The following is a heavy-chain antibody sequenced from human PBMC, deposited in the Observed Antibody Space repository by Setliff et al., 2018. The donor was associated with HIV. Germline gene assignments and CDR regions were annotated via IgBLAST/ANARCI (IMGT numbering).Heavy chain of an antibody. CDR2: IYPDDSNI. Sequence: GESLTISCKAVDYTFTTYWIGWVRQMPGEGLEWMGIIYPDDSNIRYNPSFQSQVTISADKSITTAYLEIHNLKASDTATYYCARRDGRSMNAFQIWGPGTMVNVSS. CDR1: DYTFTTYW. D-gene: IGHD6-13*01. CDR3: ARRDGRSMNAFQI. V-gene: IGHV5-51*01. J-gene: IGHJ3*01.